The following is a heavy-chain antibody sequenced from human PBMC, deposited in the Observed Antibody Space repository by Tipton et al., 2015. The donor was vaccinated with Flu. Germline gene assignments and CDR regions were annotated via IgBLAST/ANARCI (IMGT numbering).Heavy chain of an antibody. CDR3: ARVTVLQYDRSGTFNY. J-gene: IGHJ4*02. CDR2: ISNGGSPT. V-gene: IGHV3-48*04. D-gene: IGHD3-22*01. CDR1: GFSFTSYS. Sequence: SLRLSCAASGFSFTSYSMNWVRQAPGKGLEWISFISNGGSPTYYADSVKGRFTVSRDNSQNSLYLQMNSLRAEDTAVYYCARVTVLQYDRSGTFNYWGQGTLVTVSS.